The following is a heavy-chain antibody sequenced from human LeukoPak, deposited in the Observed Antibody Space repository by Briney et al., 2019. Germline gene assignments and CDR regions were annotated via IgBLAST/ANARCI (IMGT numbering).Heavy chain of an antibody. CDR3: ARAELRVNWFDP. V-gene: IGHV1-2*02. CDR1: GYTFTGYY. J-gene: IGHJ5*02. Sequence: ASVKVSCKASGYTFTGYYMHWVRQAPGQGLEWMGWINPDSGGTNYAQKFQGRVTMTRDTSISTAYMELSRLRSDDTAVYYCARAELRVNWFDPWGQGTLVTVSS. D-gene: IGHD1-26*01. CDR2: INPDSGGT.